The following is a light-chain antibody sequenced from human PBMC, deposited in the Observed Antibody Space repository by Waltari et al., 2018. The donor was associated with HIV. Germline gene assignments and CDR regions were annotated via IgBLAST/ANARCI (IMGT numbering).Light chain of an antibody. J-gene: IGLJ3*02. CDR2: EVF. CDR3: SSYTSGTTGV. CDR1: SSDVGSYNR. Sequence: QSALTQPPSVSGSPGQSVTISCTGTSSDVGSYNRVSWYQQPPGTAPKLMIYEVFNRPSGVPDRFSGSKSGNTASLTISGLQAEDEAHYYCSSYTSGTTGVFGGGTYLTVL. V-gene: IGLV2-18*02.